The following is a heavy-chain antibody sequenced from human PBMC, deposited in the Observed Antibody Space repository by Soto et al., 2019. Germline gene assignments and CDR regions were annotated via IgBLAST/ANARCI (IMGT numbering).Heavy chain of an antibody. D-gene: IGHD1-1*01. V-gene: IGHV3-33*01. CDR1: GFTFSNYG. J-gene: IGHJ4*02. CDR3: ARVQTGKGSLDX. Sequence: PEGSLILSCAASGFTFSNYGMNWVRQAPGKGLEWVSVIWYDGSNKDYADSVKGRFTISRDNSKNTLYVQMNSLRAEDTAVYYCARVQTGKGSLDXWGQGTQVTVSX. CDR2: IWYDGSNK.